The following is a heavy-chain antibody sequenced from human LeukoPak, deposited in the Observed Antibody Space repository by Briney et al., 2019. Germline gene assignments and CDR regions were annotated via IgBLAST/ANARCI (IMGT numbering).Heavy chain of an antibody. J-gene: IGHJ3*02. D-gene: IGHD2-2*01. V-gene: IGHV4-59*01. Sequence: SETLSLTCTVSGGSISSYYRSWIRQPPGKGLEWIGYIYYSGSTNYNPSLKSRVTISVDTSKNQFSLKLSSVTAADTAVYYCARAGDIVVVPAATPGATFDIWGQGTMVTVSS. CDR1: GGSISSYY. CDR3: ARAGDIVVVPAATPGATFDI. CDR2: IYYSGST.